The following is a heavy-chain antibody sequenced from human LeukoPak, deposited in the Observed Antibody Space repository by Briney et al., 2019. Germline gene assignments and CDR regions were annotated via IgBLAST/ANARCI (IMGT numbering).Heavy chain of an antibody. Sequence: PGGSLRLSCAASGFTFISYSINWVRQAPGKGLEWVSYISSRGTTIYYVDSVKGRFTISRDNAKNSLYLQMNSLRAEDTALYYCARVRSGLHMDVWGQGTTVTVSS. D-gene: IGHD2-15*01. J-gene: IGHJ6*02. V-gene: IGHV3-48*04. CDR2: ISSRGTTI. CDR1: GFTFISYS. CDR3: ARVRSGLHMDV.